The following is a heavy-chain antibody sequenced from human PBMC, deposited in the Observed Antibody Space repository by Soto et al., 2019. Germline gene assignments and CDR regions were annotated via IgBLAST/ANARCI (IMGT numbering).Heavy chain of an antibody. V-gene: IGHV4-39*01. Sequence: QLQLQESGPGLVKPSETPSLTCTVSGGSISSSSYYWGWIRQPPGKGLEWIGSIYYSGSTYYNPSLKSRVTISVDTSKNQFSLKLSSVTAADTAVYYCARQAYYDILTGYSYYFDYWGQGTLVTVSS. J-gene: IGHJ4*02. D-gene: IGHD3-9*01. CDR1: GGSISSSSYY. CDR2: IYYSGST. CDR3: ARQAYYDILTGYSYYFDY.